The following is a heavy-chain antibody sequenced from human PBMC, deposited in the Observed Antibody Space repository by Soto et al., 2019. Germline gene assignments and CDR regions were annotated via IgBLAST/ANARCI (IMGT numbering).Heavy chain of an antibody. Sequence: EVQLLESGGGLVQPGGALRLCCAASGFTFSSQAMSWVRQAPGKGLEWISSISGGSEGAYYADSVKGRFTISRDNYKNTLYLQMNSLRVEDTAVYYCARDLWWYLHWGQGTLVTFTS. V-gene: IGHV3-23*01. CDR3: ARDLWWYLH. D-gene: IGHD2-15*01. CDR1: GFTFSSQA. J-gene: IGHJ4*02. CDR2: ISGGSEGA.